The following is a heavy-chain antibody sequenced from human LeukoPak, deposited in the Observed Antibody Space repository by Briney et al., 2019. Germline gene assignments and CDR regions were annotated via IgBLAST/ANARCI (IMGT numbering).Heavy chain of an antibody. Sequence: AASVKVSCKVSGYTLTELSMHWVRQAPGKGLEWMGGFDPEDGETIYAQKFQGRVTMTEDTSTDTAYMELSSLRSEDTAVYYCATSLLWFGELSYWGQGTLVTVSS. CDR1: GYTLTELS. CDR3: ATSLLWFGELSY. D-gene: IGHD3-10*01. CDR2: FDPEDGET. J-gene: IGHJ4*02. V-gene: IGHV1-24*01.